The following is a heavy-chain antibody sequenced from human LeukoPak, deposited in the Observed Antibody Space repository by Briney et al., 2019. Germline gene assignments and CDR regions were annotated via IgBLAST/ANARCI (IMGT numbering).Heavy chain of an antibody. Sequence: GGTLRLSCAASGFTFSSYGMSWVRQAPGKGLEWVSAISGSGGSTYYADSVKGRFTISRDNSKNTLYLQMNSLRAEDTAVYYCARGQLKYYYGSGSYYYWGQGTLVTVSS. D-gene: IGHD3-10*01. CDR2: ISGSGGST. CDR3: ARGQLKYYYGSGSYYY. V-gene: IGHV3-23*01. J-gene: IGHJ4*02. CDR1: GFTFSSYG.